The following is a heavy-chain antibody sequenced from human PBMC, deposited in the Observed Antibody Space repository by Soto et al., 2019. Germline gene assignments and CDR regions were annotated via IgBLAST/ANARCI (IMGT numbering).Heavy chain of an antibody. D-gene: IGHD3-22*01. CDR1: GFTFSSYG. Sequence: GGSLSLSCAASGFTFSSYGMHWVRQAPGKGLEWVAVISYDGSNKYYADSVKGRFTISRDNSKNTLYLQMNSLRAEDTAVYYCAKAPITMIDYFDYWGQGTLVTAPQ. CDR2: ISYDGSNK. CDR3: AKAPITMIDYFDY. V-gene: IGHV3-30*18. J-gene: IGHJ4*02.